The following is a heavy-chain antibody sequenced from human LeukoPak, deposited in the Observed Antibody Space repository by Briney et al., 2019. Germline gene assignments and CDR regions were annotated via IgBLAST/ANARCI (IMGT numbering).Heavy chain of an antibody. CDR1: GYTFTGYY. D-gene: IGHD1-1*01. Sequence: ASVKVSCKASGYTFTGYYMHWVRQAPGQGLEWMGWINPNSGGTNYAQKFQGRVTMTRDTSISTAYMELSRLRSDDTAVYYCALWNDRYNWFDPWGQGTLVTVSS. CDR3: ALWNDRYNWFDP. J-gene: IGHJ5*02. CDR2: INPNSGGT. V-gene: IGHV1-2*02.